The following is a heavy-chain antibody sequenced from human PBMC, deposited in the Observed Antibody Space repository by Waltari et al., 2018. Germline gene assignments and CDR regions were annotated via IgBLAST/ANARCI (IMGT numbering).Heavy chain of an antibody. Sequence: QVQLQESGPGLVKPSETLSLTCTVSGYSISRGYYWGWIRQPPGKGMEWIGSIYHSGSTYYNPSLKSRVTISVDTSKNQFSLKLSSVTAADTAVYYCARYTSQQYYYDSSGYEDAFDIWGQGTMVTVSS. CDR1: GYSISRGYY. D-gene: IGHD3-22*01. CDR3: ARYTSQQYYYDSSGYEDAFDI. J-gene: IGHJ3*02. V-gene: IGHV4-38-2*02. CDR2: IYHSGST.